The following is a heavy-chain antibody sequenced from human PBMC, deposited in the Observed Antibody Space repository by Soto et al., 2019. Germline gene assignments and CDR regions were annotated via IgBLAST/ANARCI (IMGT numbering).Heavy chain of an antibody. Sequence: SDTLSLTCTVSDGSISNFYWSWIRQPPGKGLEWIGYISSSGNTNYNPSLKSRVSISVDTSKNQFSLNLTSVTAADTAVYYCARAPMVLTRSYFDSWGQGTPVTVS. CDR1: DGSISNFY. CDR2: ISSSGNT. J-gene: IGHJ4*02. D-gene: IGHD3-22*01. CDR3: ARAPMVLTRSYFDS. V-gene: IGHV4-59*01.